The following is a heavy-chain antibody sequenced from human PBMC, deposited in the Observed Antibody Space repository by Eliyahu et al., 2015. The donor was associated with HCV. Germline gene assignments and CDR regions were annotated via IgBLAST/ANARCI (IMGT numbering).Heavy chain of an antibody. CDR1: GSSXXXNNW. D-gene: IGHD3-3*01. V-gene: IGHV4-4*02. Sequence: QVQLQESGPGLVKPSGTLSLTCAISGSSXXXNNWWSWVRQPPGKGLEWIGEIYHSGSTNYNPSLKSRVTIVVDKSENQFSLKLKSVTAADTAVYYCARAVRTLRFLETYYYYMDVWGRGTTVTVSS. CDR2: IYHSGST. J-gene: IGHJ6*03. CDR3: ARAVRTLRFLETYYYYMDV.